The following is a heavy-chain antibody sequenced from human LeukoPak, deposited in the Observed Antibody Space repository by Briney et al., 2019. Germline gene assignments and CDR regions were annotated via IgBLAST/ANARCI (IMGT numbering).Heavy chain of an antibody. CDR3: ARRDIAARLNWFDP. V-gene: IGHV4-39*01. CDR1: GGSISSYY. D-gene: IGHD6-6*01. Sequence: SETLSLTCTVSGGSISSYYWSWIRQPPGKGLGWIGNIYYSGSTYYNPSLKSRVTISLDTSKNQFSLKLSSVTAADTAVYYCARRDIAARLNWFDPWGQGTLVTVSS. J-gene: IGHJ5*02. CDR2: IYYSGST.